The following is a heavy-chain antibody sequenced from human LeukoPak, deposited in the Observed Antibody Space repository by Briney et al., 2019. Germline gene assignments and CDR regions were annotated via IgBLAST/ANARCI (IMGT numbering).Heavy chain of an antibody. J-gene: IGHJ5*02. D-gene: IGHD4-17*01. Sequence: GGSLRLSCAASGFTFSVYWMSWLRQAPGKGLEWVANINLDGSEKYYVDSVKGRFTISRDNAKNSLYLQMNSLRVEDTAVYYCTREGVLGTVTRWSDRWGQGTLVTVSS. V-gene: IGHV3-7*01. CDR2: INLDGSEK. CDR1: GFTFSVYW. CDR3: TREGVLGTVTRWSDR.